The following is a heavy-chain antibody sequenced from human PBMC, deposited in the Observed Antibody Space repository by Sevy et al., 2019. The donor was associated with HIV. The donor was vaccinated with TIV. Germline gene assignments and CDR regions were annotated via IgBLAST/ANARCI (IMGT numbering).Heavy chain of an antibody. J-gene: IGHJ5*02. D-gene: IGHD5-12*01. V-gene: IGHV4-59*01. CDR2: IYYSGST. Sequence: SETLSLTCTVSGGSISSYYWSWIRQPPGKGLEWIGYIYYSGSTNYNPSLKSRVTISVDTSKNQFSLKLSSVTAADTAVYYCARDTGGGYNYWWFDPWGQGTLVTVSS. CDR3: ARDTGGGYNYWWFDP. CDR1: GGSISSYY.